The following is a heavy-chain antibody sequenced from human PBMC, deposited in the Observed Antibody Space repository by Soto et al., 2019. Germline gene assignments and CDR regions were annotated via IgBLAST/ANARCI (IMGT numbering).Heavy chain of an antibody. J-gene: IGHJ4*02. Sequence: QVQLVQSGAEVKKPGSSVKVSCKASGGTFSSYAISWVRQAPGQGLEWMGGIIPIFGTANYAQKFQGRVTITADESTSTAYMELSSLRSEDTAVYYCARTTRYNWNHTRPTKANDYWGQGTLVTVSS. CDR1: GGTFSSYA. CDR2: IIPIFGTA. D-gene: IGHD1-20*01. CDR3: ARTTRYNWNHTRPTKANDY. V-gene: IGHV1-69*01.